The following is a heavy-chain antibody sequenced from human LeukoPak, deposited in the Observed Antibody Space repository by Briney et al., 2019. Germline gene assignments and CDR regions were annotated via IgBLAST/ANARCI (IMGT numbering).Heavy chain of an antibody. V-gene: IGHV1-2*02. CDR3: ARQLEGVPAALFDY. D-gene: IGHD2-2*01. CDR1: GYTFTGYY. Sequence: ASVKVSCKVSGYTFTGYYMHWVRQAPGQGLEWMGWINPNSGGTNYAQKFQGRVTMTRDTSISTAYMELSRLRSDDTAVYYCARQLEGVPAALFDYWGQGTLVTVSS. J-gene: IGHJ4*02. CDR2: INPNSGGT.